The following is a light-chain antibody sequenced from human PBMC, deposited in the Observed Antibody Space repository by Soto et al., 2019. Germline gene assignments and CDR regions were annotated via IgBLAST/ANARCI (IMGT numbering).Light chain of an antibody. CDR3: SSYTIYSTLLL. Sequence: QSALTQPASVSGSPGQSITISCTGTSSDIGGYKYVSWYQQHPGKAPKLIIYEVTNRPSGVSDRFSGSKSGNTASLTISGLQAEDEADYYCSSYTIYSTLLLFGGGTKLTV. J-gene: IGLJ2*01. V-gene: IGLV2-14*01. CDR1: SSDIGGYKY. CDR2: EVT.